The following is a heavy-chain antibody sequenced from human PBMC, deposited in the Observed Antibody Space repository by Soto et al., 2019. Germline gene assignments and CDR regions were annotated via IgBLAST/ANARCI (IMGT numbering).Heavy chain of an antibody. J-gene: IGHJ3*02. CDR3: ARGCSSGWYTVAFDI. D-gene: IGHD6-19*01. CDR1: GGTFSSYA. V-gene: IGHV1-69*13. Sequence: SVKVSCKASGGTFSSYAISWVRQAPGQGLEWMGGIIPIFGTANYAQKFQGRVTITADESTSTAYMELSSLRSEDTAVYYCARGCSSGWYTVAFDIWGQGTMVTVAS. CDR2: IIPIFGTA.